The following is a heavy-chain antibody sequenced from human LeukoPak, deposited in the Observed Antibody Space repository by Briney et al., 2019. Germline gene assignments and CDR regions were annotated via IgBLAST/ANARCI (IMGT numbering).Heavy chain of an antibody. CDR1: GFTFSSYA. CDR2: ISGSGGST. D-gene: IGHD3-9*01. Sequence: PGGSLRLSCAASGFTFSSYAMSWVRQAPGKGLEWVSAISGSGGSTYYADSVKGRFTISRDNSKNTLYLQMNSLRAEDTAVYYCAKDLEALRYFDWWKEETYYYYGMDVWGQGTTVTVSS. J-gene: IGHJ6*02. V-gene: IGHV3-23*01. CDR3: AKDLEALRYFDWWKEETYYYYGMDV.